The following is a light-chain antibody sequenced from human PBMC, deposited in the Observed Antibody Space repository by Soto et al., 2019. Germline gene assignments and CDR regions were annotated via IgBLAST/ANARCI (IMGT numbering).Light chain of an antibody. CDR2: GN. J-gene: IGLJ2*01. CDR1: SSNLGAGYS. CDR3: QSYDTRRSDTVL. Sequence: QSVLTQSPSVSGAPGQRVTISCTGSSSNLGAGYSVHWYQQFPGTAPKLLMYGNNRPSGVPDRFSASKSGTSASLAITGLQPEDEADYYCQSYDTRRSDTVLFGGGTKLTVL. V-gene: IGLV1-40*01.